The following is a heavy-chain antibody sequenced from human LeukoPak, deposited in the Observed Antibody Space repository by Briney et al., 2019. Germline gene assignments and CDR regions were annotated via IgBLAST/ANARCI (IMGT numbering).Heavy chain of an antibody. CDR1: GGSISSGGYS. V-gene: IGHV4-30-4*07. Sequence: PSETLSLTCAVSGGSISSGGYSWSWIRQPPGKGLEWIGYIYYSGSTYYNPSLKSRVTISVDTSKNQFSLKLSSVTAADTAVYYCARDQSAMVWNYYFDYWGQGTLVTVSS. CDR3: ARDQSAMVWNYYFDY. J-gene: IGHJ4*02. CDR2: IYYSGST. D-gene: IGHD5-18*01.